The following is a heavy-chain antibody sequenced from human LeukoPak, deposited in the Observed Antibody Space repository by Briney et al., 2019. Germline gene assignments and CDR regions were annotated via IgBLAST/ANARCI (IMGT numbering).Heavy chain of an antibody. D-gene: IGHD3-22*01. Sequence: PGGSLRLSCAASGFTFSSYAMSWVRQAPGKGLEWVSAISGSGGSTYYADSVKGRFTISRDNSKNTLYLQMNSLRAEDTAVYYCAREGKYYYDSSGYYYGYYFDYWGQGTLVTVSS. J-gene: IGHJ4*02. V-gene: IGHV3-23*01. CDR1: GFTFSSYA. CDR3: AREGKYYYDSSGYYYGYYFDY. CDR2: ISGSGGST.